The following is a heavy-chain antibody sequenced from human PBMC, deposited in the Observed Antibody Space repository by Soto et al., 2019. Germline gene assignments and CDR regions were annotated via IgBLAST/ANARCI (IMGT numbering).Heavy chain of an antibody. Sequence: SETLSHTCTVSGGSISTYYWTWIRQPPGKGLEWIGYIYSSGSTNYNPSLKSRVTISVDTSKNQFSLKLSSVTAADTAVYYCARLPSMIRGVMGFDYWGQGTLVTVSS. D-gene: IGHD3-10*01. V-gene: IGHV4-59*08. CDR3: ARLPSMIRGVMGFDY. CDR1: GGSISTYY. J-gene: IGHJ4*02. CDR2: IYSSGST.